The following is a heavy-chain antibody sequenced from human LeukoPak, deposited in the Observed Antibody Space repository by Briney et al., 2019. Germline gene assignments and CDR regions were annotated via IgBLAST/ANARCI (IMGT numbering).Heavy chain of an antibody. J-gene: IGHJ4*02. D-gene: IGHD2-2*02. CDR2: ISSSSSTI. Sequence: SGGSLGLSCAASGFTFSSYSMNWVRQAPGKGLEWVSYISSSSSTIYYADSVKGRFTISRDNAKNSLYLQMNSLRAEYTAVYYCTRAVPAAITPRGYWGQGTLVTVSS. CDR3: TRAVPAAITPRGY. CDR1: GFTFSSYS. V-gene: IGHV3-48*01.